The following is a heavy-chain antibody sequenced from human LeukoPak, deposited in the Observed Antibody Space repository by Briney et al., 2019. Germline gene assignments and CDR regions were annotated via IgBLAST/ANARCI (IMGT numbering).Heavy chain of an antibody. CDR3: ARQLHEYSSGPYGDY. CDR2: INHSGST. CDR1: GGSFSGYY. V-gene: IGHV4-34*01. D-gene: IGHD6-19*01. J-gene: IGHJ4*02. Sequence: SETLSLTCAVYGGSFSGYYWSWIRQPPGKGLEWIGEINHSGSTNYNPSLKSRVTISVDTSKNQFSLKLSSVTAADTAVYYRARQLHEYSSGPYGDYWGQGTLVTVSS.